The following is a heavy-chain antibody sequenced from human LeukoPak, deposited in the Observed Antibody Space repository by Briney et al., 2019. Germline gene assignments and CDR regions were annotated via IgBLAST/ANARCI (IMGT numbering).Heavy chain of an antibody. V-gene: IGHV3-21*01. D-gene: IGHD6-13*01. Sequence: PGRSLRLSCVASGFTFSHYSLHWVRQAPGKGLEWVSTISGSGGSTYYADSVKGRFTVFRDNAKNSLYLQMNSLRAEDTAVYYCAREREYSSSWFLFDAFDIWGQGTMVTVSS. CDR1: GFTFSHYS. CDR2: ISGSGGST. CDR3: AREREYSSSWFLFDAFDI. J-gene: IGHJ3*02.